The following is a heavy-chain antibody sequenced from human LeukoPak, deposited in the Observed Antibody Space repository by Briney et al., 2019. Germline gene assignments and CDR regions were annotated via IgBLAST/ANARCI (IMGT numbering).Heavy chain of an antibody. J-gene: IGHJ3*02. Sequence: PSETLSLTCTVSGGSISSYYWSWIRQPAGKGLEWIGRFYTSGSTNYNPSLKSRVTMSADTSKNQFSLKLSSVTAADTAVYYCARDPGRATDAFDIWGQGTMVTVSS. V-gene: IGHV4-4*07. CDR3: ARDPGRATDAFDI. CDR2: FYTSGST. CDR1: GGSISSYY.